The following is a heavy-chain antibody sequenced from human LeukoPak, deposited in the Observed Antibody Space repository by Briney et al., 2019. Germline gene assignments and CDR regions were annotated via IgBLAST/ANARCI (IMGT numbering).Heavy chain of an antibody. CDR2: IIPIFGTA. CDR3: ARDGEYYYDSSGIFPFY. Sequence: SVKVSCKASGGTFSSYAISWVRQAPGQGLEWMGGIIPIFGTANYAQKFQGRVTSTADESASAAYMELSTLRSEDTAVYYCARDGEYYYDSSGIFPFYWGQGTLVTVSS. V-gene: IGHV1-69*13. CDR1: GGTFSSYA. J-gene: IGHJ4*02. D-gene: IGHD3-22*01.